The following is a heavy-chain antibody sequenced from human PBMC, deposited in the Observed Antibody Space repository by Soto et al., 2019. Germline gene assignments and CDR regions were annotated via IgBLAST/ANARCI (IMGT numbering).Heavy chain of an antibody. Sequence: GGSLRLSCAASGFTFSSYGMHWVRQAPGKGLEWVAVIWYDGSNKYYADSVKGRFTISRDNSKNTLYLQMNSLRAEDTAVYYCARDERLTGGAFEFWAQGTMVTVSS. D-gene: IGHD2-15*01. CDR1: GFTFSSYG. CDR3: ARDERLTGGAFEF. J-gene: IGHJ3*01. V-gene: IGHV3-33*01. CDR2: IWYDGSNK.